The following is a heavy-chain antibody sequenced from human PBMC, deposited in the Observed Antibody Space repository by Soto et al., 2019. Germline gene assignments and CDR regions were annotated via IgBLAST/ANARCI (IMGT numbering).Heavy chain of an antibody. J-gene: IGHJ4*02. V-gene: IGHV4-31*03. CDR3: ARATMDPYGGTSPFDY. D-gene: IGHD2-15*01. CDR2: IYYSGST. CDR1: GGSISSGGYY. Sequence: PSETLSLTCTVSGGSISSGGYYWSWIRQHPGKGLEWIGYIYYSGSTYYNPSLKSRVTISVDTSKNQFSLKLSSVTAADTAVYYCARATMDPYGGTSPFDYWGQGTLVTVSS.